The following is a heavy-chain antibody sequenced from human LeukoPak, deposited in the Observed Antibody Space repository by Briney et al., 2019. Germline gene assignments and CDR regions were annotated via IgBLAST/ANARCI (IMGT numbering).Heavy chain of an antibody. J-gene: IGHJ4*02. CDR1: GFTFSNYW. CDR3: VRDGGVSGYDLLDY. V-gene: IGHV3-7*01. Sequence: GGSLRLSCAASGFTFSNYWMTWVREAPGKGLEWVAHINQDGSEEHYMDSVKARFTISRDNAKNSLSLQMNSLRAEDTAVYYCVRDGGVSGYDLLDYWGQGTLVTVSS. D-gene: IGHD5-12*01. CDR2: INQDGSEE.